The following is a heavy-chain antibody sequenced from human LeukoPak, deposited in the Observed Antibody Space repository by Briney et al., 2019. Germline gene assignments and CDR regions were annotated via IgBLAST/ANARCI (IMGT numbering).Heavy chain of an antibody. V-gene: IGHV3-23*01. J-gene: IGHJ4*02. CDR2: ISGSGGST. CDR3: AKDSRITMIVVVIPYYFDY. D-gene: IGHD3-22*01. Sequence: GGSLRLSCAASGFTFSSYSMNWVRQAPGKGLEWVSAISGSGGSTYYADSVKGRFTISRDNSKNTLYLQMNSLRAEDTAVYYCAKDSRITMIVVVIPYYFDYWGQGTLVTVSS. CDR1: GFTFSSYS.